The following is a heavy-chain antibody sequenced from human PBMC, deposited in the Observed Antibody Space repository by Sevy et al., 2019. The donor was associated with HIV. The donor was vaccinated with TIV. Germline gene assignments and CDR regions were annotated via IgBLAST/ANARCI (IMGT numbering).Heavy chain of an antibody. CDR1: GDSINTYY. D-gene: IGHD2-2*02. Sequence: SETLSLTCTVSGDSINTYYWSWIRQPPGKGLEWIGYVSHRGNPNYNPSLKSRVSLSVDTSTNQFSLKVKSVTAADTAVYYCARLRWDLVVVPGATPGCYFDSWGQGTLVTVSS. V-gene: IGHV4-59*08. J-gene: IGHJ4*02. CDR3: ARLRWDLVVVPGATPGCYFDS. CDR2: VSHRGNP.